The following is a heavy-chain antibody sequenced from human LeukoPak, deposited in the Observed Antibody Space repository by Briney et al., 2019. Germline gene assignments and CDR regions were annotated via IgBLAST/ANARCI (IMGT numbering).Heavy chain of an antibody. D-gene: IGHD3-10*01. CDR1: GFSLSENW. J-gene: IGHJ1*01. Sequence: GGSLRLSCAASGFSLSENWMHWVRQAPGQGLVWVSRIDEFGRATFYADSVKGRFTISGDDATNTVYLQMNSLRADDTAIYFCTRDLVLGSGSYGHWGQGTLVTVSA. CDR2: IDEFGRAT. V-gene: IGHV3-74*01. CDR3: TRDLVLGSGSYGH.